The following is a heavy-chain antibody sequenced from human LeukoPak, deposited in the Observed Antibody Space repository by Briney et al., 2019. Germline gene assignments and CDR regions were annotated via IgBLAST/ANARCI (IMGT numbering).Heavy chain of an antibody. CDR2: ISGSSGST. CDR1: GFTFSSYA. D-gene: IGHD5-18*01. V-gene: IGHV3-23*01. J-gene: IGHJ4*02. Sequence: GGSLRLSCAASGFTFSSYAMSWVRQAPGKGLEWVPAISGSSGSTYYADSVKGRFTVSRDNSKNTLYLQMNSLRAEDTAVYYCARSMGRGYSYGRPLDYWGQGTLVTVSS. CDR3: ARSMGRGYSYGRPLDY.